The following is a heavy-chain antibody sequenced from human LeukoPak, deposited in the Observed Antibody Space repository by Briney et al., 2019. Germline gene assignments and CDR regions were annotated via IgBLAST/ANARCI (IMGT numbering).Heavy chain of an antibody. CDR2: IYSSGST. J-gene: IGHJ4*02. D-gene: IGHD6-25*01. Sequence: PSETPSLTCTVYGGSFSGFYWSWIRQPPGKGLEWIGYIYSSGSTNYNPSLKSRVTMSLDTSKNQFSLKLRSVTAADTAVYYCARGGGYGYYFDYWGQGTLVTVSS. V-gene: IGHV4-59*01. CDR1: GGSFSGFY. CDR3: ARGGGYGYYFDY.